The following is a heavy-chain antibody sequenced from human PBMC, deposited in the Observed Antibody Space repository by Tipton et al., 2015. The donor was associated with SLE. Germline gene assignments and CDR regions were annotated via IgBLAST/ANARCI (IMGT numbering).Heavy chain of an antibody. Sequence: LRLSCTVSGGSISNYYWSWIRQPPGKGLEWIGYIYFSGSANYNPSLKSRVTISLDTSKNQFSLKLSSVTAADTAVYYCARWIPLTGINVWGQGATVTVSS. CDR1: GGSISNYY. CDR3: ARWIPLTGINV. V-gene: IGHV4-59*01. J-gene: IGHJ6*02. D-gene: IGHD5-18*01. CDR2: IYFSGSA.